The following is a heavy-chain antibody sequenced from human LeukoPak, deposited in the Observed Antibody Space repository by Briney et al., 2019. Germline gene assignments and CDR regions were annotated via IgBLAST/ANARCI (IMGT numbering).Heavy chain of an antibody. D-gene: IGHD5-18*01. Sequence: WASVKVSCKASGYTFTSYGISWVRQAPGQGLEWMGWISAYNGNTNYAQKLQGRVTMTTDTSTITAYMELRSLRSDDTAVYYCARAPSGFTYGPGDHWGQGTLVTVSS. V-gene: IGHV1-18*01. CDR1: GYTFTSYG. CDR2: ISAYNGNT. CDR3: ARAPSGFTYGPGDH. J-gene: IGHJ4*02.